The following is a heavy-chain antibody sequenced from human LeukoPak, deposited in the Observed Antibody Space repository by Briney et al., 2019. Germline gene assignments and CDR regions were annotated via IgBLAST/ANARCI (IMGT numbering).Heavy chain of an antibody. V-gene: IGHV3-23*01. CDR3: AKGKVTTFLDWFDL. CDR1: GFTLSSFP. J-gene: IGHJ5*02. CDR2: ISARGGPT. Sequence: QPGGALRPSRPAPGFTLSSFPMSRVPQAPGKGPEWVSAISARGGPTYYADSVKGRFTISRDNSKNTLYLQMNSLRAEETALYYWAKGKVTTFLDWFDLWGQGTLVTVSS. D-gene: IGHD4-17*01.